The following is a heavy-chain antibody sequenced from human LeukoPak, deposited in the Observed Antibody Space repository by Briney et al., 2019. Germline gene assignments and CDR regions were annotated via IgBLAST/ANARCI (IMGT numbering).Heavy chain of an antibody. CDR1: GGSIGSSSYY. J-gene: IGHJ3*02. V-gene: IGHV4-39*01. Sequence: SETLSLTCSVPGGSIGSSSYYWGWIRQPPGHGPEWLESIYYSGSTYYNPSLKSRVTISVDTSKNQFSLKLSSVTAADTAVYYCARRKNYYDSSGYLDAFDIWGQGTMVTVSS. D-gene: IGHD3-22*01. CDR3: ARRKNYYDSSGYLDAFDI. CDR2: IYYSGST.